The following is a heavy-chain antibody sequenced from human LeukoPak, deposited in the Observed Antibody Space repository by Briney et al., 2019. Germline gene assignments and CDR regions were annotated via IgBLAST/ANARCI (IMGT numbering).Heavy chain of an antibody. CDR2: ISSSSSTI. D-gene: IGHD2-2*01. J-gene: IGHJ4*02. Sequence: GGSLRLSCAASGFTFSSYSMNWVRQAPGKGLEWVSYISSSSSTIYYADSVKGRFTISRDNAKNSLYLQMNSLRAEDTAVYYCARRPPLGCSSTSCYDYWGQGTLVTVSS. CDR1: GFTFSSYS. V-gene: IGHV3-48*01. CDR3: ARRPPLGCSSTSCYDY.